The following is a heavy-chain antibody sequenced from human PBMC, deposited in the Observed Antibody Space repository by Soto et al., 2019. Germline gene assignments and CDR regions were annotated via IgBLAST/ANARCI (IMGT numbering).Heavy chain of an antibody. Sequence: QITLNESGPTVVKPAETLPLTCTSSGSSLTTAGVGVGWIRQSPGKAPEWLALIYWDDDRRYSASLKSRLTITKDTSKNRVVLTMASVDPADTATYYCAHRILRTVFGLVTTTAIYFDFWGQGTPVVVSS. D-gene: IGHD3-3*01. CDR3: AHRILRTVFGLVTTTAIYFDF. V-gene: IGHV2-5*02. CDR1: GSSLTTAGVG. J-gene: IGHJ4*02. CDR2: IYWDDDR.